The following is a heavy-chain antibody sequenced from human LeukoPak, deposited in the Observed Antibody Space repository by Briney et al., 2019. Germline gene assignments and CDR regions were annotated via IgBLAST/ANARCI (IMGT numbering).Heavy chain of an antibody. Sequence: PGGSLRLSCAASGFTFSDYYMSWIRQAPGKGLEWVSYISSIGTTIYYADSVKGRFTISRDNAKNSLYLQMNSLRAEDTAVYYCARRAYYYDSSGYHFDYWGQGTLVTVSS. J-gene: IGHJ4*02. V-gene: IGHV3-11*01. CDR3: ARRAYYYDSSGYHFDY. CDR1: GFTFSDYY. CDR2: ISSIGTTI. D-gene: IGHD3-22*01.